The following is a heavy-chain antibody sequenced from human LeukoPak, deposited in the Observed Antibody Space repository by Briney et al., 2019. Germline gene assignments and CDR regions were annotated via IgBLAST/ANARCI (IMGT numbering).Heavy chain of an antibody. J-gene: IGHJ4*02. Sequence: PSETLSLTCTVSGGSISSSSYYWSWIRQPPGKALEWIGYIYYTGSTYYNPSLEGRVTISVDTSRNHFSVKLSSVTAADTAVYYCARSQNYYGSGDYWSQGTLVTVSS. V-gene: IGHV4-61*03. D-gene: IGHD3-10*01. CDR3: ARSQNYYGSGDY. CDR1: GGSISSSSYY. CDR2: IYYTGST.